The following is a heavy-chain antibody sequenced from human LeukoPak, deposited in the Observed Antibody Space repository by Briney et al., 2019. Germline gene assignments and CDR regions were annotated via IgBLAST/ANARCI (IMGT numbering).Heavy chain of an antibody. CDR2: ISGSGGST. Sequence: GGSLRLSCAASGFTFSSYAMSWVRQAPGKGLEWVSVISGSGGSTYYADSVKGRFTISRDNSKNTLYLQMNSLRAEDTAVYYCAKVRSSWYYFDYWGQGTLVTVSS. CDR1: GFTFSSYA. V-gene: IGHV3-23*01. CDR3: AKVRSSWYYFDY. J-gene: IGHJ4*02. D-gene: IGHD6-13*01.